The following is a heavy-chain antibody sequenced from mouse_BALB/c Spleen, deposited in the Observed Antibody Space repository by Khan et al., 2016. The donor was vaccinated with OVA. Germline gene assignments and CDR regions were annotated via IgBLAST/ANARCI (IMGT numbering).Heavy chain of an antibody. CDR1: GYTFTNYG. V-gene: IGHV9-1*02. CDR2: INTYTGEP. Sequence: QIQLVQSGPELKKPGETVKISCKASGYTFTNYGMSWVKQAPGKGLKWMGWINTYTGEPTYTDDFKGRFAFSLETSASTAYLQINNLKNEDMATYFCARGASYWYFDVWGAVTTVTVSS. J-gene: IGHJ1*01. CDR3: ARGASYWYFDV.